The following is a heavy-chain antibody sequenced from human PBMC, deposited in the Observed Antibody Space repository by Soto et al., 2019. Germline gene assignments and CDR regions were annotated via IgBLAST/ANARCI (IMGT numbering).Heavy chain of an antibody. CDR1: GFTFSNAW. D-gene: IGHD1-1*01. CDR2: IKSKTDGGTT. J-gene: IGHJ6*02. Sequence: PGGSLRLSCAASGFTFSNAWMSWVRQAPGKGLEWVGRIKSKTDGGTTDYAAPVKGRFTISRDDSKNTLYLQMNSLKTEDTAVYYCTTDGGNWNTGGYYYYGMDVWGQGTTVTVSS. CDR3: TTDGGNWNTGGYYYYGMDV. V-gene: IGHV3-15*01.